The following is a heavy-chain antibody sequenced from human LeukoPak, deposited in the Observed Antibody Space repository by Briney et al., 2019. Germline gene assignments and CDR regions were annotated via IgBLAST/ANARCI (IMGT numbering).Heavy chain of an antibody. CDR1: GGSISNGGYY. J-gene: IGHJ4*02. CDR3: ARAPTYSGSHY. Sequence: PSGTLSLTCTVSGGSISNGGYYWSWIRQHPGKGLEWIGYIYYSGSTYYNPSLKSRVNISVDTSKNQFSLKLNSVTAADTAVYYCARAPTYSGSHYWGQGTLVTVSS. CDR2: IYYSGST. V-gene: IGHV4-31*03. D-gene: IGHD1-26*01.